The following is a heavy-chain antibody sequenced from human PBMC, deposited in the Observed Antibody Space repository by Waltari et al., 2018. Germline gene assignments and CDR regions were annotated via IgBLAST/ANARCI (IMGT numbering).Heavy chain of an antibody. J-gene: IGHJ4*02. Sequence: EVQLVESGGGLVQPGGSLRLSCAASGFTFSSHWMHWVRQAPGKGRVGGSRITTDGSGANYADSVKGRFTISRDNAKNTLYLQMNSLRVEDTAVYFCARDLVLGSGSNDYWGLGTLVTVSS. V-gene: IGHV3-74*01. CDR2: ITTDGSGA. CDR1: GFTFSSHW. D-gene: IGHD3-10*01. CDR3: ARDLVLGSGSNDY.